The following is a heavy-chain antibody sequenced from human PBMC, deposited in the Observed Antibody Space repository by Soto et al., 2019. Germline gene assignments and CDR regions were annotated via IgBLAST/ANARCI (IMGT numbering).Heavy chain of an antibody. J-gene: IGHJ6*02. D-gene: IGHD4-4*01. V-gene: IGHV4-39*01. CDR3: ARHITGINYRNDVPMPYCGMDV. Sequence: SETLSLTCTVSGGSISSSSYYWGWIRQPPGKGLEWIGSIYYSGSTYYNPSLKSRVTISVDTSKNQFSLKLSSVTAADTAVYYCARHITGINYRNDVPMPYCGMDVWGQATTVTV. CDR2: IYYSGST. CDR1: GGSISSSSYY.